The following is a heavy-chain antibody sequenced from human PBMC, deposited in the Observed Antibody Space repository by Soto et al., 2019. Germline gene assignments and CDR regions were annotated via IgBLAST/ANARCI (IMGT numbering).Heavy chain of an antibody. J-gene: IGHJ6*02. CDR2: MNPNSGHT. D-gene: IGHD3-10*01. Sequence: QVQLVQSGAEVKKPGASVKVSCKASGYTFTTYDINWVRQATGQGLEWMGWMNPNSGHTIYAQKFQGRVTVTRDTSINTAYMELSSLRSEDTAVYYCARGSIWFGGYGMDVWGQGTTVTVSS. V-gene: IGHV1-8*01. CDR1: GYTFTTYD. CDR3: ARGSIWFGGYGMDV.